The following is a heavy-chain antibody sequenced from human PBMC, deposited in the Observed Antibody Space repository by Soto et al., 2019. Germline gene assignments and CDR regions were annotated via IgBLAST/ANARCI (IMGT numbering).Heavy chain of an antibody. J-gene: IGHJ4*02. CDR3: ARAYGSGSYPYYFDY. V-gene: IGHV4-38-2*01. D-gene: IGHD3-10*01. CDR2: IYHSGST. Sequence: PSETLSLTCAVSGYSISSGYYWGWIRQPPGKGLEWIGSIYHSGSTYYNPSLKSRVTISVDTSKNQFSLKLSSVTAADTAVYYCARAYGSGSYPYYFDYWGQGTLVTISS. CDR1: GYSISSGYY.